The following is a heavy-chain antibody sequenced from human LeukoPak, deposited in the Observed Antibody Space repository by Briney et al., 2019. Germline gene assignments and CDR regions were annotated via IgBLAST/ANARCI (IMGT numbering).Heavy chain of an antibody. V-gene: IGHV3-7*04. J-gene: IGHJ4*01. CDR2: INHDSSER. CDR1: GFTFTNYW. Sequence: GGSLRLSCVGSGFTFTNYWMSWVRQAPGEGLEWVANINHDSSERHSLHSVRGRFTISRDKARKYVYLQMGSLRAEDTAVYYCARGTSTFIRYFVWLPFFDYWGHGTLV. D-gene: IGHD3-9*01. CDR3: ARGTSTFIRYFVWLPFFDY.